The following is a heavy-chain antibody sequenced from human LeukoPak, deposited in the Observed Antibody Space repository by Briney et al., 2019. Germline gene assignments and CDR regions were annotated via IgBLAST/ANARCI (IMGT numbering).Heavy chain of an antibody. CDR3: AKEGRHFWSGYLDY. D-gene: IGHD3-3*02. J-gene: IGHJ4*02. Sequence: TGGSLRLSCAASGFTFDDYAMHWVRQAPGKGLEWVSLISWDGGSTYYADSVKGRFTISRDNSKNSLYLQMNSLRAEDTALYYCAKEGRHFWSGYLDYWGQGTLVTVSS. CDR2: ISWDGGST. CDR1: GFTFDDYA. V-gene: IGHV3-43D*03.